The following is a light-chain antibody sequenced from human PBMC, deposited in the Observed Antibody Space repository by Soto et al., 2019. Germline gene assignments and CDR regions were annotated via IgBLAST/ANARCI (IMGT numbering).Light chain of an antibody. Sequence: EIVLRQSQGTLSLSPGERSTLSCRASQSVKIKLAWYQQKPGQAPRLVIYGASTRATGIPARFSGSGSGTEFTLAISSLQSEDFAVYYCQQYNSWPPTFGGGTKVDIK. CDR3: QQYNSWPPT. CDR2: GAS. V-gene: IGKV3-15*01. CDR1: QSVKIK. J-gene: IGKJ4*01.